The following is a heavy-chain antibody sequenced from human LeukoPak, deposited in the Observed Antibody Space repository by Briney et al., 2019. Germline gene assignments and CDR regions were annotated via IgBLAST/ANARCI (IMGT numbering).Heavy chain of an antibody. V-gene: IGHV4-59*12. D-gene: IGHD3-10*01. Sequence: PSETLSLTCSISADSISSYYWGWIRQTPQRGLELIGYGHFSGYADYNPSLKSRVNLSVDTTKELISLRLTSVTAADTAVYYCARRGFFGSGNYYNPSSYFDVWGRGALVTVSS. CDR3: ARRGFFGSGNYYNPSSYFDV. J-gene: IGHJ2*01. CDR1: ADSISSYY. CDR2: GHFSGYA.